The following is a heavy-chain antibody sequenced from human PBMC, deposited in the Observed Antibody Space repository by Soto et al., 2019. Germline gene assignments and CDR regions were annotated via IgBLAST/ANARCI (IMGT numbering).Heavy chain of an antibody. CDR1: GISVSTSDYY. CDR2: IYYSGST. J-gene: IGHJ4*02. CDR3: AGFVVPASRNSDFDY. D-gene: IGHD2-15*01. V-gene: IGHV4-39*01. Sequence: SETLSLTCTVSGISVSTSDYYWGWVRQPPGKGLDWIGNIYYSGSTFYNPSLRSRVTLSVDTSKNQFSLRLNSVTAADTAVYFCAGFVVPASRNSDFDYWGQGTLVTVS.